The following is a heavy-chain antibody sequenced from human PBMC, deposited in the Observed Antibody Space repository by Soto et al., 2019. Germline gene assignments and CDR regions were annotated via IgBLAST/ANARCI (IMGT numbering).Heavy chain of an antibody. CDR1: GGSFSGYY. CDR2: INHSGIT. V-gene: IGHV4-34*01. J-gene: IGHJ6*02. D-gene: IGHD3-3*01. Sequence: GGSFSGYYWSWVRQPPGKGLEWIGEINHSGITDSSPSLKSRVTISVDASRSEFSLNLTSVTAADTAVYYCARGRSSVPDRRGIGYYGLYVWGQGTTVTVS. CDR3: ARGRSSVPDRRGIGYYGLYV.